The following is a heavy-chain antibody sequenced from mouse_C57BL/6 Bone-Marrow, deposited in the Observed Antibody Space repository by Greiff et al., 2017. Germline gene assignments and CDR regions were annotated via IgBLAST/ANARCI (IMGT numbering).Heavy chain of an antibody. CDR2: IHPNSGST. V-gene: IGHV1-64*01. J-gene: IGHJ4*01. CDR1: GYTFTSYW. Sequence: QVHVKQPGAELVKPGASVKLSCKASGYTFTSYWMHWVKQRPGQGLEWIGMIHPNSGSTNYNEKFKSKATLTVDKSSSTAYMQLSSLISEDSAVYYCARCLYAMDYWGQGTSVTVSS. CDR3: ARCLYAMDY.